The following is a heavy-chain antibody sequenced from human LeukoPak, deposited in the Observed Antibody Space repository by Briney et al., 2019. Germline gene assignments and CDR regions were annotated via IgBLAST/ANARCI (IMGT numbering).Heavy chain of an antibody. V-gene: IGHV4-34*01. J-gene: IGHJ6*03. CDR2: INHSGST. D-gene: IGHD2-21*02. CDR3: ARACDHYYYYYMDV. Sequence: SETLSLTCAGYGGSFSGYYWSWIRQPPGKGLEWIGEINHSGSTNYNPSLKSRVTISVDTSKNQFSLKLSSVTAADTAVYYCARACDHYYYYYMDVWGKGTTVTVSS. CDR1: GGSFSGYY.